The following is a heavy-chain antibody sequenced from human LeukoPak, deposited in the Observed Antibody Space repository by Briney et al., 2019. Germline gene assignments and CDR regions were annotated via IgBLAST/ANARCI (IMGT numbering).Heavy chain of an antibody. D-gene: IGHD3-22*01. CDR2: IIPIFGTA. V-gene: IGHV1-69*05. Sequence: GASVKVSCKASGGTFSSYAISWVRQAPRQGLEWMGGIIPIFGTANYAQKFQGRVTITTDESTSTAYMELSSLRSEDTAVYYCARGGGYYYDSSGYYRFDYWGQGTLVTVSS. J-gene: IGHJ4*02. CDR3: ARGGGYYYDSSGYYRFDY. CDR1: GGTFSSYA.